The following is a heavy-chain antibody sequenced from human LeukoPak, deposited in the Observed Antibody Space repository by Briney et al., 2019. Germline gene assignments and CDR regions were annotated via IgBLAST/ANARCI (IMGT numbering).Heavy chain of an antibody. J-gene: IGHJ4*02. V-gene: IGHV3-73*01. CDR3: ARAHTDRRYCSGGSCYFDY. CDR2: IRSKANSYAT. CDR1: GFTFSGSA. D-gene: IGHD2-15*01. Sequence: PGGSLRLSCAASGFTFSGSAMHWVRQASGKGLEWVGRIRSKANSYATAYAASVKGRFTISRDNSKNTLYLQMNSLRAEDTAVYYCARAHTDRRYCSGGSCYFDYWGQGTLVTVSS.